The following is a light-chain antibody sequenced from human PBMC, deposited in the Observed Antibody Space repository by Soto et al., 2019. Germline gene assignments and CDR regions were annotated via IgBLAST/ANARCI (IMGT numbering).Light chain of an antibody. CDR2: ANT. Sequence: QSAVTQPPSVSGAPGQRITISCTGGSSNIGAGYDVHWYQQLPGTAPKLLIYANTNRPSGVPDRFSGSKSGTSASLAITGLQAEDEADYYCQSYDSSLSGWVFGGGTKVTVL. CDR3: QSYDSSLSGWV. J-gene: IGLJ3*02. V-gene: IGLV1-40*01. CDR1: SSNIGAGYD.